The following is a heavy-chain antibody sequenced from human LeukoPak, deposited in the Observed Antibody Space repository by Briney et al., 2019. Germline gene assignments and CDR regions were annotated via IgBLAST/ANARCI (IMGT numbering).Heavy chain of an antibody. V-gene: IGHV3-48*03. CDR1: GFTFSSYE. CDR3: ARDRGLRFLEWLSFDY. Sequence: PGGSLRLSCAASGFTFSSYEMNWVRQAPGEGLEWVSYISSSGSTIYYADSVKGRFTISRDNAKNSLYLQMNSLRAEDTAVYYCARDRGLRFLEWLSFDYWGQGTLVTVSS. CDR2: ISSSGSTI. D-gene: IGHD3-3*01. J-gene: IGHJ4*02.